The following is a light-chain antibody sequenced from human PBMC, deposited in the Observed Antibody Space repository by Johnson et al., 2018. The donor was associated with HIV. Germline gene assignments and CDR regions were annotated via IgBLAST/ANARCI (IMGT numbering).Light chain of an antibody. Sequence: QSVLTQSPSVSAAPGQTVTISCSGSSSNIGSNYVSWYQQLPGTAPKLLIYDNNKRPSGIPDRFSGSQSGTSATLGITGLQTGDEADYYCGTCESSLSALVFGTGTKVTVL. CDR1: SSNIGSNY. J-gene: IGLJ1*01. V-gene: IGLV1-51*01. CDR2: DNN. CDR3: GTCESSLSALV.